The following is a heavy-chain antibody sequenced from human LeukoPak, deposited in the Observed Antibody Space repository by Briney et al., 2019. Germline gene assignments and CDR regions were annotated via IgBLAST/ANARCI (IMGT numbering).Heavy chain of an antibody. CDR3: ARVWDYYGSGSYSGEGAGDY. CDR2: ISAYSGNT. J-gene: IGHJ4*02. CDR1: GYTFTSYG. Sequence: ASVKVSCKASGYTFTSYGISWVRQAPGQGLEWMGWISAYSGNTNYAQKLQGRVTMTTDTSTSTAYMELRSLRSDDTAVYYCARVWDYYGSGSYSGEGAGDYWGQGTLVTVSS. V-gene: IGHV1-18*04. D-gene: IGHD3-10*01.